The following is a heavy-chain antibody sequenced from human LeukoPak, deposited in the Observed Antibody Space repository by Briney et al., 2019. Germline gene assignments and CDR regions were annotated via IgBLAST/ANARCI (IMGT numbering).Heavy chain of an antibody. CDR3: ARASGDVVVPAAMDY. D-gene: IGHD2-2*01. Sequence: GGSLRLSCAASGFTFSSYAMSWVRQAPGKGLEWVSSISSSSSYIYYADSVKGRFTISRDNAKNSLYLQMNSLRAEDTAVYYCARASGDVVVPAAMDYWGQGTLVTVSS. V-gene: IGHV3-21*01. CDR2: ISSSSSYI. CDR1: GFTFSSYA. J-gene: IGHJ4*02.